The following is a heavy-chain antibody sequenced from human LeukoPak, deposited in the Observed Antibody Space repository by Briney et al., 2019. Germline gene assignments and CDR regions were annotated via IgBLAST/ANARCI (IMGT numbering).Heavy chain of an antibody. Sequence: ASVKVSCKASGYTFTSYGISWVRQAPGQGLEWMGGIIPIFGTANYAQKFQGRVTITADESTSTAYMELSSLRSEDTAVYYCARKPAGYFDYWGQGTLVTVSS. CDR1: GYTFTSYG. CDR2: IIPIFGTA. D-gene: IGHD3-9*01. CDR3: ARKPAGYFDY. J-gene: IGHJ4*02. V-gene: IGHV1-69*13.